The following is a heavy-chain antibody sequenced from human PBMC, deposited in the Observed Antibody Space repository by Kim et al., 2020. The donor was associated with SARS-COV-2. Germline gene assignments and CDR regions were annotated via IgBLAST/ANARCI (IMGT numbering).Heavy chain of an antibody. J-gene: IGHJ5*02. D-gene: IGHD6-13*01. CDR2: INHSGST. Sequence: SETLSLTCAVYGGSFSGYYWSWIRQPPGKGLEWIGEINHSGSTNYNPSLKSRVTISVDTSKNQFSLKLSSVTAADTAVYYCARAINAYSSSYVNWFDPWGQGTLVTVSS. CDR3: ARAINAYSSSYVNWFDP. V-gene: IGHV4-34*01. CDR1: GGSFSGYY.